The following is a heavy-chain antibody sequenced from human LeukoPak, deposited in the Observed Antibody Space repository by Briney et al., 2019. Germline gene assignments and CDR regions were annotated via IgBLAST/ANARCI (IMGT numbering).Heavy chain of an antibody. J-gene: IGHJ4*02. CDR2: ISSSGSTI. CDR1: GFTFSSYE. Sequence: PGGSLRLSCAASGFTFSSYEMNWVRQAPGKGLEWVSYISSSGSTIYYADSVKGRFTISRDNAKNSLYLQMNSLRAEDTAVCYCAKALFPNYYDSSGYPLDYWGQGTLVTVSS. CDR3: AKALFPNYYDSSGYPLDY. V-gene: IGHV3-48*03. D-gene: IGHD3-22*01.